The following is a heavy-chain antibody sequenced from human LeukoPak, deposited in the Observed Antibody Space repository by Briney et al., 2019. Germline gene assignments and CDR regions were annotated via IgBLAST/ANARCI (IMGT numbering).Heavy chain of an antibody. Sequence: PSETLSLTCAVYGGSFSGYYWSWIRQPPGKGLEWIGEINHSGSTDYNPSLKSRVSISVDTSKNQFSLKLTSVTAADTAVYYCARGIDDYSDYKVVATFDFWGQGTMVTVSS. CDR1: GGSFSGYY. D-gene: IGHD4-17*01. CDR3: ARGIDDYSDYKVVATFDF. CDR2: INHSGST. J-gene: IGHJ3*01. V-gene: IGHV4-34*01.